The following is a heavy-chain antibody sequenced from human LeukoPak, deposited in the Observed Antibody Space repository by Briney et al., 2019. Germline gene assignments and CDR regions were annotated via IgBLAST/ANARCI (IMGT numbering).Heavy chain of an antibody. CDR3: AKVSESGYSSGWYVGY. CDR1: GFTFSSYA. Sequence: GGSLRLSCAASGFTFSSYAMSWVRQAPGKGLEWVSTISGSGGGTYYADSVKGRFTISRDNSKNTLYLQMNSLRAEDTAVYYCAKVSESGYSSGWYVGYWGQGTLVTVSS. V-gene: IGHV3-23*01. CDR2: ISGSGGGT. D-gene: IGHD6-19*01. J-gene: IGHJ4*02.